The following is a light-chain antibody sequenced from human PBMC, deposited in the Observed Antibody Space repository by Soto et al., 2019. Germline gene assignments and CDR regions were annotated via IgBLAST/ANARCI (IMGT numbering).Light chain of an antibody. J-gene: IGKJ1*01. CDR1: QGISNY. CDR2: AAS. CDR3: QKYNSAPRT. V-gene: IGKV1-27*01. Sequence: DIQMTQSPSSLSASVGDRVTITCRASQGISNYLAWYQQKPAKVPKLLIYAASPLQSGATSRFSGSGSGTDFTLTISSLQPEDVATYDCQKYNSAPRTFGQGTKVEIK.